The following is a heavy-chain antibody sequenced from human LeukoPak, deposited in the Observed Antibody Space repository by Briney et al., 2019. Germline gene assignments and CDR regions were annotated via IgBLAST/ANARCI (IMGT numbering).Heavy chain of an antibody. CDR2: VSAYNGKT. D-gene: IGHD1-26*01. V-gene: IGHV1-18*01. CDR1: GYTFTSSY. Sequence: ASVKVSCKASGYTFTSSYINWVRQAPGQGLEWMGWVSAYNGKTSYVQNFQGRVTMTTDSSTNTAYMDLTSLTSDDTAVYYCARGGTYYPCIDYWGQGTLVTASS. CDR3: ARGGTYYPCIDY. J-gene: IGHJ4*02.